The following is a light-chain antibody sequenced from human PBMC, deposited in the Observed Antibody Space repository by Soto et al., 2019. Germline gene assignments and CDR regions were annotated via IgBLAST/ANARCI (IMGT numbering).Light chain of an antibody. Sequence: EIVMTQSPATLSVSPGERATLSCRASQSVGSKLAWYQQKPGQAPRLLIYGASTRATGIPARFSGSGSGTEFTLTISSLQSEDFAVYYCQHYSNWPTFGQGTKLEIK. CDR2: GAS. V-gene: IGKV3-15*01. CDR3: QHYSNWPT. CDR1: QSVGSK. J-gene: IGKJ2*01.